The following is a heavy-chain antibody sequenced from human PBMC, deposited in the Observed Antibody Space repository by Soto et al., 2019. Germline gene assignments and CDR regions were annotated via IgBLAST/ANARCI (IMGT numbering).Heavy chain of an antibody. D-gene: IGHD3-3*01. CDR2: ISAYNGNT. Sequence: ASVKVSCKASGYTFTSYGISWVRQAPGQGLEWMGWISAYNGNTNYAQKLQGRVTMTTDTSTSTAYMELRSLRSDDTAVYYCAREGAYDFWGGYRHYYYYYGMDVWGQGTTVTVSS. CDR3: AREGAYDFWGGYRHYYYYYGMDV. V-gene: IGHV1-18*01. CDR1: GYTFTSYG. J-gene: IGHJ6*02.